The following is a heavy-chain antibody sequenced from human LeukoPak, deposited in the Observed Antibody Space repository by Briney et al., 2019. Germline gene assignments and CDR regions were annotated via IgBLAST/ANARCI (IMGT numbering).Heavy chain of an antibody. CDR2: ISYDGSNK. Sequence: GRSLRLSCAASGFTFSSYAMHWVRQAPGKGLEWVAVISYDGSNKYYADSVKGRFTISRDNSKNTLYLQMNSLRAEDTAVYYCARETRRFGEPNWFDPWGQGTLVTVSS. J-gene: IGHJ5*02. D-gene: IGHD3-10*01. V-gene: IGHV3-30*04. CDR1: GFTFSSYA. CDR3: ARETRRFGEPNWFDP.